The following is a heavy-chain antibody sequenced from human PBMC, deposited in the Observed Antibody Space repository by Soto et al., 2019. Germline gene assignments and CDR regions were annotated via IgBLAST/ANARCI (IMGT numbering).Heavy chain of an antibody. CDR3: ARALRTFTPAGLMDV. J-gene: IGHJ6*02. V-gene: IGHV1-69*06. CDR1: GGTFSSYA. D-gene: IGHD3-16*01. CDR2: IIPIFGTA. Sequence: SVKVSCKASGGTFSSYAISWVRQAPGQGLEWMGGIIPIFGTANYAQKFQGRVTITADKSTSTAYMELSSLRSEDTAVYYCARALRTFTPAGLMDVWGQGTTVTVSS.